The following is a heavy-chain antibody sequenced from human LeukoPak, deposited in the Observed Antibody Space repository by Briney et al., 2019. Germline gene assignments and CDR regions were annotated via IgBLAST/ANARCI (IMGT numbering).Heavy chain of an antibody. CDR2: IYYSGIT. J-gene: IGHJ5*02. Sequence: KASETLSLTCTVSGGSISSSSYYWGWFRQPPGKGLEWIGSIYYSGITYYNPSLKSRVTISVDTSKNQFSLKLSSVTAADTAVYYCARAGYSSSRYEWFDPWGQGTLVTVSS. CDR3: ARAGYSSSRYEWFDP. D-gene: IGHD6-13*01. CDR1: GGSISSSSYY. V-gene: IGHV4-39*07.